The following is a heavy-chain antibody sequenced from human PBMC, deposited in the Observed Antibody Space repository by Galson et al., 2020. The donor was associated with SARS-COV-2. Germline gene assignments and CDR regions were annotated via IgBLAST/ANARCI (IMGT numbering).Heavy chain of an antibody. Sequence: SETLSLTCAVYGGSFSGYYWSWVRQTPGKGLEWIGEINYYGSTKYNPSLESRVTISVDTSKNQFSLKVISVTAADTAVYYCARGEKDTSALFNYHNGMDVWGQGTTVSVSS. J-gene: IGHJ6*02. V-gene: IGHV4-34*01. D-gene: IGHD2-15*01. CDR3: ARGEKDTSALFNYHNGMDV. CDR1: GGSFSGYY. CDR2: INYYGST.